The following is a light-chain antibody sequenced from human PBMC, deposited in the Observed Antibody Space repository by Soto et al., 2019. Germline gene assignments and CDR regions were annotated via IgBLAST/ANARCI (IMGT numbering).Light chain of an antibody. CDR2: DVS. Sequence: AIQLTQSPSSLSASVGDRVTITCRASQDVRGALAWYQQKPGKAPKILIYDVSVLESGVPTRFSGSGSGTEFTLTITSLQPVDFATYYCQQFNSYPITFGQGTRLEI. CDR1: QDVRGA. J-gene: IGKJ5*01. V-gene: IGKV1-13*02. CDR3: QQFNSYPIT.